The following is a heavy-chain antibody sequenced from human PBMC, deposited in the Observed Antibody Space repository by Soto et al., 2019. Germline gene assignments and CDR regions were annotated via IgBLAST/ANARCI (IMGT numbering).Heavy chain of an antibody. CDR1: GFTFSSYG. D-gene: IGHD1-7*01. J-gene: IGHJ4*02. Sequence: GGSLRLSCAASGFTFSSYGMTWVRQAPGKGLEWVSFSSATGAGTYYADSVKGRFTISRDNSKNTLYLQMTSLRADDTAVYYCAKDRRAGGNYGFYSDFWGQGALVTDS. CDR3: AKDRRAGGNYGFYSDF. V-gene: IGHV3-23*01. CDR2: SSATGAGT.